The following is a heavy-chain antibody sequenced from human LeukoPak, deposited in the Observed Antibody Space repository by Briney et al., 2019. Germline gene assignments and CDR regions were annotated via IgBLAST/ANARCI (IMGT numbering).Heavy chain of an antibody. J-gene: IGHJ4*02. D-gene: IGHD5-18*01. CDR1: GDSFTNNNYY. Sequence: PSETLSLTCTVSGDSFTNNNYYWGWIRQPPGKGLEWIGSIFYSGSTYYNPSLKSRVTISVGTSKNQFSLKLSSVTAADTAVYYCAVGMGYSYGYYYFDYWGQGTLVTVSS. CDR3: AVGMGYSYGYYYFDY. V-gene: IGHV4-39*07. CDR2: IFYSGST.